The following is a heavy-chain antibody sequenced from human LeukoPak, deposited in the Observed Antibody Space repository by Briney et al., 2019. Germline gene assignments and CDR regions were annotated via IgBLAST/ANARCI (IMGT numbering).Heavy chain of an antibody. J-gene: IGHJ4*02. CDR1: GNYW. D-gene: IGHD2-2*01. Sequence: GGSLRLSCATSGNYWMHWVRQAPGKGLVWVSHINSDGSWTSYADSVKGRFTISKDNAKNTVYLQMNNLRAEDTAAYYCVSFYETYWGRGTLVTVSS. CDR2: INSDGSWT. CDR3: VSFYETY. V-gene: IGHV3-74*01.